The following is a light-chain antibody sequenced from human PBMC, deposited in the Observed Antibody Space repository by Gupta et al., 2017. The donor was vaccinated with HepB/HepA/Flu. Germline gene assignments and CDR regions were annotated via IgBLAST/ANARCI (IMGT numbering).Light chain of an antibody. V-gene: IGKV1-39*01. CDR3: QQSYSTLPLT. CDR1: QSISSY. J-gene: IGKJ4*01. CDR2: AAS. Sequence: DIQMTQSPSSLSASVGDSVTITCRASQSISSYLNWYQQIPGKVPKLLISAASSLQSGVPSRFSSSGSWTDFTLTISSRQPEDFATYYCQQSYSTLPLTFGGGTKVEI.